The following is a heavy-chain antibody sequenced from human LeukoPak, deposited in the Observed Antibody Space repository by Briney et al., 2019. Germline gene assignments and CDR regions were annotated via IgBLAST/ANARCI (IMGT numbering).Heavy chain of an antibody. J-gene: IGHJ4*02. CDR3: ARASMRRRDGYNRHYEIDY. D-gene: IGHD5-24*01. CDR1: GGSVSDYY. CDR2: IYHTGST. V-gene: IGHV4-59*02. Sequence: TSETLSLTCTISGGSVSDYYWSWIRQSPGKGLEWIGYIYHTGSTSYNPSLKSRVFISADTSQNQFSLRLSSVTAADTAVYYCARASMRRRDGYNRHYEIDYWGQGTLVTVSS.